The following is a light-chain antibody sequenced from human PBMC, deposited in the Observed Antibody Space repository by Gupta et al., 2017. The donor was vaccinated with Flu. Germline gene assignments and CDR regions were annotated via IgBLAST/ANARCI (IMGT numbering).Light chain of an antibody. V-gene: IGLV2-14*01. J-gene: IGLJ1*01. Sequence: QSALTQPASVSGSPGQSITISCTGTSSDVGRSDSVSWYQQHPGKAPKLLIYEVSNRPSGVSSRFSGSKSGNTASLTISGLQAEDETDYYCSSYTSISTLDVFGTGTKVTVL. CDR1: SSDVGRSDS. CDR2: EVS. CDR3: SSYTSISTLDV.